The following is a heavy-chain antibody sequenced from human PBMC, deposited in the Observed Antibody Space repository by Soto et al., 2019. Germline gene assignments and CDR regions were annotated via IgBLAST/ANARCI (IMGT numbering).Heavy chain of an antibody. V-gene: IGHV3-30*18. Sequence: QVQLVESGGGVVQPGRSLRLSCAASGFTFSSYGMHWVRQAPGKGLAWVAVISYDGSNKYYADSVKGRFTISRDNSKNTLYLQMNSLRAEDTAVYYCAKRMCGGDCYSLKGYYGMDVWGQGTTVTVSS. CDR2: ISYDGSNK. D-gene: IGHD2-21*02. CDR3: AKRMCGGDCYSLKGYYGMDV. J-gene: IGHJ6*02. CDR1: GFTFSSYG.